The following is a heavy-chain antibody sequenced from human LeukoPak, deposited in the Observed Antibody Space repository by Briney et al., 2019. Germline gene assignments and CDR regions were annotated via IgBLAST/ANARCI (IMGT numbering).Heavy chain of an antibody. J-gene: IGHJ4*02. CDR3: ARHSRRGYCSSTSCYDRLDY. Sequence: PSETLSLTCAVYGGSFSGYYWSWIRQPPGKGLEWIGEINHSGSTNYNPSLKSRVTISVDTSKNQFSLKLSSVTAADTAVYYCARHSRRGYCSSTSCYDRLDYWGQGTLVTVSS. CDR2: INHSGST. V-gene: IGHV4-34*01. CDR1: GGSFSGYY. D-gene: IGHD2-2*01.